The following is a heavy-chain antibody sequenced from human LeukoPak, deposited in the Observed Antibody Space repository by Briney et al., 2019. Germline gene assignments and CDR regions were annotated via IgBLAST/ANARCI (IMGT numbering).Heavy chain of an antibody. V-gene: IGHV3-66*01. CDR3: AKGVAAAGPYNWFDP. J-gene: IGHJ5*02. CDR2: IYSGGST. D-gene: IGHD6-13*01. Sequence: GGSLRLSRVASVFTVSSNYMSWVRQAPGKGVEWVSVIYSGGSTYYADSVTGRFTISRDNSKNTLYLQMNSLRAEDTAVNYGAKGVAAAGPYNWFDPWGQGTLVTVSS. CDR1: VFTVSSNY.